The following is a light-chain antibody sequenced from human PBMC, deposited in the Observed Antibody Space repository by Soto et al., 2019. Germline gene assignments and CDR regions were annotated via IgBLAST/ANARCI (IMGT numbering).Light chain of an antibody. CDR1: SSDVGSYNL. Sequence: QSVLTQPASVSGSPGQSITISCTGTSSDVGSYNLVSWYQQYLGKAPKLMIYEVSKRPSGVSNRFSGSKSGNTASLTISGLQAEDEGDYFCCSYAGPSTFVFGTGTKV. V-gene: IGLV2-23*02. CDR3: CSYAGPSTFV. J-gene: IGLJ1*01. CDR2: EVS.